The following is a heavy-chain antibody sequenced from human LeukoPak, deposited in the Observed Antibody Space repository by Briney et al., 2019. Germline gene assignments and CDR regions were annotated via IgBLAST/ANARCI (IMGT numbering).Heavy chain of an antibody. Sequence: SETLSLTCIVSGGSISTSAYYWGWIRQPPGKGLEWIGSIYYTGNTYYNPSLNSRVTISVDTSKNQFSLKLSSVTDADTAIYYCARLTSGWYVIYWGQGTLVTVSS. V-gene: IGHV4-39*01. D-gene: IGHD6-19*01. CDR1: GGSISTSAYY. CDR3: ARLTSGWYVIY. J-gene: IGHJ4*02. CDR2: IYYTGNT.